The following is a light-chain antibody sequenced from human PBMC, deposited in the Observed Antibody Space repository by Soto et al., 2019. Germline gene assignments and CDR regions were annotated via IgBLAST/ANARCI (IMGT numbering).Light chain of an antibody. CDR2: DVS. V-gene: IGLV2-11*01. CDR3: CSYEGSVL. J-gene: IGLJ2*01. CDR1: SSDVGGYNY. Sequence: QSALTQPRSVSGSPGQSVTISCTGTSSDVGGYNYVSWYQQHPGKAPTLMIYDVSKRPSGVSDRFSGSKSGNTASLTISGLQAEDEADYYCCSYEGSVLFGGGTKLTVL.